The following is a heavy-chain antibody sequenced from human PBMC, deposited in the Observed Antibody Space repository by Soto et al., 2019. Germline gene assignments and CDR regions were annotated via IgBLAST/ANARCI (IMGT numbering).Heavy chain of an antibody. V-gene: IGHV3-9*01. Sequence: EVQLVESGGGLVQPGRSLRLSCAASGFTFDDYAMHWVRQAPGKGLEWVSGISWNSGSIGYADSVKGRFTISRDNAKNSLYLQMNSLRAEDTALYYCVTLGLGIMVDAFDIWGQGTMVTVSS. J-gene: IGHJ3*02. D-gene: IGHD7-27*01. CDR1: GFTFDDYA. CDR3: VTLGLGIMVDAFDI. CDR2: ISWNSGSI.